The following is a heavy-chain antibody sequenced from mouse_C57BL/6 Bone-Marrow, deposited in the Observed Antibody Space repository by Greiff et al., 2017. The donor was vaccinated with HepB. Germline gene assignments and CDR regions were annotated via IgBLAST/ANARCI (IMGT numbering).Heavy chain of an antibody. CDR2: IDPEDGDT. J-gene: IGHJ2*01. D-gene: IGHD1-1*01. V-gene: IGHV14-1*01. CDR1: GFNIKDYY. Sequence: EVKLQQSGAELVRPGASVKLSCTASGFNIKDYYMHWVKQRPEQGLEWIGRIDPEDGDTEYAPKFQGKATMTADTSSNTAYLQLSSLTSEDTAVYYCTTIITTVVDYFDYWGQGTTLTVSS. CDR3: TTIITTVVDYFDY.